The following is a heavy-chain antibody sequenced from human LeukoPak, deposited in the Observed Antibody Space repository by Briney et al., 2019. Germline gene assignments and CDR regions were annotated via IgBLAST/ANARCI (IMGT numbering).Heavy chain of an antibody. V-gene: IGHV4-59*08. CDR1: GGSISSYY. CDR2: IYYSGST. CDR3: ARGDYETCNWFDP. D-gene: IGHD4-17*01. Sequence: PSETLSLTCTVSGGSISSYYWSRIRQPPGKGLEWIGYIYYSGSTNYNPSLKSRVTISVDTSKNQFSLKLSSVTAADTAVYYCARGDYETCNWFDPWGQGTLVTVSS. J-gene: IGHJ5*02.